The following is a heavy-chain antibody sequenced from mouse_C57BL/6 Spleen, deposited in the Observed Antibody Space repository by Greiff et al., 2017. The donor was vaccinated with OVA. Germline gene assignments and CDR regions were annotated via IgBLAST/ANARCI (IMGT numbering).Heavy chain of an antibody. V-gene: IGHV14-2*01. J-gene: IGHJ2*01. D-gene: IGHD3-3*01. CDR3: ALGGFDY. Sequence: EVQLQQSGAELVKPGASVKLSCTASGFNIKDYYMHWVKQRPEQGLDWIGRIAPEDGETKYAPKFPGKATITADTSSNTAYLQLSSLTSEDTAVYYCALGGFDYWGQGTTLTVSS. CDR1: GFNIKDYY. CDR2: IAPEDGET.